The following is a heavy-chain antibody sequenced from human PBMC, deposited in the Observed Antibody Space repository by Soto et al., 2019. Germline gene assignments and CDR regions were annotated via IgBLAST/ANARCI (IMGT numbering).Heavy chain of an antibody. CDR1: GFTFSSYE. CDR2: ISSSGSTI. Sequence: GGSLRLSCAASGFTFSSYEMNWVRQAPGKGLEWVSYISSSGSTIYYADSVKGRFTISRDNAKNSLYLQMNSLRAEDTAVYYCARPYYDILTGLGGDWFDPWGQGTLVTVSS. J-gene: IGHJ5*02. V-gene: IGHV3-48*03. D-gene: IGHD3-9*01. CDR3: ARPYYDILTGLGGDWFDP.